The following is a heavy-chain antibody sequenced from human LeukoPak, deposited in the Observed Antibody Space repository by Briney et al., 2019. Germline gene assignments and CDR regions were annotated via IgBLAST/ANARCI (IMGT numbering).Heavy chain of an antibody. CDR3: ARDRANWGFDY. Sequence: GASVKVSCKASVYTFTRYYMHWVRQAPGQGLEWVGWINPNSGGTNYAQKFQGRVTMTRDTAISTAYMELSRLRSDDTAVYYCARDRANWGFDYWGQGTLVTVSS. D-gene: IGHD7-27*01. V-gene: IGHV1-2*02. J-gene: IGHJ4*02. CDR2: INPNSGGT. CDR1: VYTFTRYY.